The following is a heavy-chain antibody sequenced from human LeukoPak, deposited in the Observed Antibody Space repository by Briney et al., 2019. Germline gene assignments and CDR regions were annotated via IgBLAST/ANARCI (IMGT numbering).Heavy chain of an antibody. CDR3: ARAGLEWLLGRSSRFDP. CDR1: GGSISSGGYY. Sequence: PSQTLSLTCTVSGGSISSGGYYWGWIRQHPGKGLEWIGYIYYSGSTYYNPSLKSRVTISVDTSKNQFSLKLSSVTAADTAVYYCARAGLEWLLGRSSRFDPWGQGTLVTVSS. V-gene: IGHV4-31*03. J-gene: IGHJ5*02. D-gene: IGHD3-3*01. CDR2: IYYSGST.